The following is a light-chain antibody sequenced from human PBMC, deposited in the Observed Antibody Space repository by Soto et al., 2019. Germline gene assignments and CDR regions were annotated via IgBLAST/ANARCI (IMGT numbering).Light chain of an antibody. CDR2: GDS. CDR3: QVWERSNGHYV. J-gene: IGLJ1*01. CDR1: NIGTKS. V-gene: IGLV3-21*02. Sequence: SYELTQPPSVSVALGQKASLTCGGNNIGTKSEHWYQQKPGQAPVLVVYGDSDRPSGIPERFSGSNSGNTATLTISRVEAGDEADYYCQVWERSNGHYVFGTGTKVTVL.